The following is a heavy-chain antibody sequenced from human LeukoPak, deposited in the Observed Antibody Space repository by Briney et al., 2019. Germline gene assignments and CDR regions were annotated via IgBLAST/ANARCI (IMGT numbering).Heavy chain of an antibody. CDR2: ISGGGGT. CDR1: GFTFSSYG. J-gene: IGHJ4*02. CDR3: AKRVAHSSGAYWDY. D-gene: IGHD6-19*01. V-gene: IGHV3-23*01. Sequence: GGSLRLSCEASGFTFSSYGMSWVRQAPGKGLEWVSAISGGGGTYYADSVKGRFTISSDNSKNTLYLQMNSLRAEDAAVYFCAKRVAHSSGAYWDYWGQGILVTVSS.